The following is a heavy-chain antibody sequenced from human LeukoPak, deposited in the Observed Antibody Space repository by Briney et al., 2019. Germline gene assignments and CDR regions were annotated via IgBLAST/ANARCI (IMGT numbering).Heavy chain of an antibody. CDR3: ASSSSYGDYLFDY. CDR2: IYSGGST. Sequence: GGSLRLSCAASGFTFSSYSMNWVRQAPGKGLEWVSVIYSGGSTYYADSAKGRFTISRDNSKNTLYLQMNSLRAEDTAVYYCASSSSYGDYLFDYWGQGTLVTVSS. D-gene: IGHD4-17*01. CDR1: GFTFSSYS. V-gene: IGHV3-66*01. J-gene: IGHJ4*02.